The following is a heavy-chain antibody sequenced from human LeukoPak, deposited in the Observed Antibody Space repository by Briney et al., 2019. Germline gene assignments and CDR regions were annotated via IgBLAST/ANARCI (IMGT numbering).Heavy chain of an antibody. Sequence: SVKVSCKASGGTFSSYAISWVRQAPGQGREWMGGIIPIFGTANYAQKFQGRVTITTDESTSTAYMELSSLRSEDTAVYYCARDARYYYDSSGYYNFDYWGQGTLVTVSS. CDR2: IIPIFGTA. CDR3: ARDARYYYDSSGYYNFDY. J-gene: IGHJ4*02. V-gene: IGHV1-69*05. CDR1: GGTFSSYA. D-gene: IGHD3-22*01.